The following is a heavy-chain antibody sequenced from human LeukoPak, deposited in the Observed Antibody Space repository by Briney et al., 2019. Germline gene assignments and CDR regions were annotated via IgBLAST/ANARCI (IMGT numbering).Heavy chain of an antibody. V-gene: IGHV3-11*01. J-gene: IGHJ5*02. D-gene: IGHD2-2*01. Sequence: PGGSLRLSCAAAGFTFSDYYMSWIRQAPGKGLGWVSYISSSGSTIYYADSVKGRFTISRDNAKKSLYLQMNSLRAEDTAVYYCSRVVVLPADSHRWFDPCGQGTLVTVSS. CDR3: SRVVVLPADSHRWFDP. CDR1: GFTFSDYY. CDR2: ISSSGSTI.